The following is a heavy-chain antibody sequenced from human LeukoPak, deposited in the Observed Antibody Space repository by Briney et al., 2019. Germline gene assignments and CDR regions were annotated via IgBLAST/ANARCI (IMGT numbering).Heavy chain of an antibody. D-gene: IGHD3-10*01. Sequence: PSETLSLTCAVSGYSISSGYCWGWIRQPPGKGLEWIGSIYHSGSTYYNPSLKSRVTISVDTSKNQFSLKLSSVTAADTAVYYCASFFSMVRGVPFDYWGQGTLVTVSS. CDR3: ASFFSMVRGVPFDY. CDR1: GYSISSGYC. CDR2: IYHSGST. J-gene: IGHJ4*02. V-gene: IGHV4-38-2*01.